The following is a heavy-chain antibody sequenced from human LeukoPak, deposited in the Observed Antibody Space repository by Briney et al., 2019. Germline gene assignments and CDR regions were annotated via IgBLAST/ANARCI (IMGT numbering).Heavy chain of an antibody. V-gene: IGHV1-24*01. CDR3: ATSHYYDSSGYYGY. CDR1: GYTLTELS. Sequence: GASVKVSCEVSGYTLTELSMHWVRQAPGKGLEWMGGFDPEDGETIYAQKFQGRVTMTEDTSTDTAYMELGSLRSEDTAVYYCATSHYYDSSGYYGYWGQGTLVTVSS. CDR2: FDPEDGET. D-gene: IGHD3-22*01. J-gene: IGHJ4*02.